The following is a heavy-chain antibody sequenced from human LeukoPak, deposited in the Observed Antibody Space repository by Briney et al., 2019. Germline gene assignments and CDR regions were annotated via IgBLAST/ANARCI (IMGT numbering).Heavy chain of an antibody. V-gene: IGHV3-23*01. J-gene: IGHJ4*02. Sequence: TGGSLRLSCAASGFTFSSYAMSWVRQAPGKGLEWVSAISGSGGSTYYADSVKGRFTISRDNSKNTLYLQMNSLRAEDTAVYYCAKDIVRGELGDGYNSFDYWGQGTLVTVSS. D-gene: IGHD5-24*01. CDR3: AKDIVRGELGDGYNSFDY. CDR1: GFTFSSYA. CDR2: ISGSGGST.